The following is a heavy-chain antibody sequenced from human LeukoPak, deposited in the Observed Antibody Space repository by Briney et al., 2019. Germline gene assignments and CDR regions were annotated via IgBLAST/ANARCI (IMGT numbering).Heavy chain of an antibody. CDR1: GYTFNGNF. CDR3: AREGGGHCTGGRCYGVDK. V-gene: IGHV1-2*02. D-gene: IGHD2-15*01. Sequence: ASVKVSCRASGYTFNGNFLHWVRQAPGQGLEWMGWINPQSGGTVYAQKFQGRVTMNMDTSFSTAYMERKRLRSDDTAVYFCAREGGGHCTGGRCYGVDKWGQGALVTVSS. J-gene: IGHJ4*02. CDR2: INPQSGGT.